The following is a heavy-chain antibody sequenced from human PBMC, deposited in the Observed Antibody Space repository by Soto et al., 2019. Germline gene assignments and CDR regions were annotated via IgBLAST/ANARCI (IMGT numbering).Heavy chain of an antibody. CDR1: GGSISNKY. CDR2: MSSSGVT. Sequence: QVQLQESGPGLVKPSETLSLTCTVSGGSISNKYWSWIRQPAGKGLEWIGRMSSSGVTNYSPSFKSRVTMSVDMSKNQFSLKVSSVTATVASVYYCARALDSSGWYGDDSFDIWGQGTMVTVSS. J-gene: IGHJ3*02. CDR3: ARALDSSGWYGDDSFDI. D-gene: IGHD6-19*01. V-gene: IGHV4-4*07.